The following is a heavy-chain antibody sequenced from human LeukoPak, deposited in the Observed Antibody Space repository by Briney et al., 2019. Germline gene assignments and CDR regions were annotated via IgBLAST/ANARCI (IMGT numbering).Heavy chain of an antibody. CDR3: ARDWGVIITEFDY. CDR1: GFTFSSYA. V-gene: IGHV3-30*04. D-gene: IGHD3-10*01. Sequence: GGSLRLSCAASGFTFSSYAMHWVRQAPGKGLEWVAVISYDGSNKYYADSVKGRFTISRDNSKNTLYLQMNSLRAEDTAVYYCARDWGVIITEFDYWGQGTLVTVSS. J-gene: IGHJ4*02. CDR2: ISYDGSNK.